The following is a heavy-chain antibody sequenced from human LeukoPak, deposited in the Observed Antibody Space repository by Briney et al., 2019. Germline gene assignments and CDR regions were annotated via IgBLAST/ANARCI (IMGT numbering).Heavy chain of an antibody. CDR3: ARDGGVYCSSTSCAGMDV. CDR1: GGTFSSYA. D-gene: IGHD2-2*01. J-gene: IGHJ6*04. V-gene: IGHV1-69*05. CDR2: IIPIFGTA. Sequence: SVKVSCKASGGTFSSYAISWVRQAPGQGLEWMGGIIPIFGTANYAQKFQGRVTITTDESTSTTYMELSSLRSEDTAVYYCARDGGVYCSSTSCAGMDVWGKGTTVTVSS.